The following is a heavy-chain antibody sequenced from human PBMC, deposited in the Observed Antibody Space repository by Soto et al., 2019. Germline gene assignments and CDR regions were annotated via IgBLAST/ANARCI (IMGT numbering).Heavy chain of an antibody. Sequence: VQLMQSGAEVKHPGSSVKVSCKASGGTFSSHSINWVRQAPGQGLECMGGIITLFGTANYAQNFQDRVTITSDQSTRTAYMELNSLRSDDSAVYYCARDVGYGDFAAALLDWGQGTLVTVAA. CDR1: GGTFSSHS. CDR2: IITLFGTA. V-gene: IGHV1-69*01. D-gene: IGHD4-17*01. CDR3: ARDVGYGDFAAALLD. J-gene: IGHJ4*02.